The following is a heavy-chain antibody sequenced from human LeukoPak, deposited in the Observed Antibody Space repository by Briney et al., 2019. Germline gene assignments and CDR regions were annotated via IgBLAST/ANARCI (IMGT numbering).Heavy chain of an antibody. Sequence: PGGSLRLSCSASGFTFSSYGMHWVRQAPGKGLEWVAVIWYDGSNKYYADSVKGRFTISRDNSKNTLYLQMNSLRAEDTAVYYCARDRHIVVVTAIHNWFDPWGQGTLVTVSS. V-gene: IGHV3-33*01. CDR3: ARDRHIVVVTAIHNWFDP. J-gene: IGHJ5*02. D-gene: IGHD2-21*02. CDR2: IWYDGSNK. CDR1: GFTFSSYG.